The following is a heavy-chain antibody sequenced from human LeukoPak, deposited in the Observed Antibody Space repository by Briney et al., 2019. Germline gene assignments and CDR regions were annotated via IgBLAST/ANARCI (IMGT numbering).Heavy chain of an antibody. CDR3: ARGYDYVWGSYLLAPYYFDY. CDR1: GFTFSSYS. CDR2: ISSSSYI. D-gene: IGHD3-16*01. V-gene: IGHV3-21*01. Sequence: PGGSLRLSCAVSGFTFSSYSMNWVRQAPGKGLEWVSSISSSSYIYYADSVKGRFTISRDNAKNSLYLQMNSLRAEDTAVYYCARGYDYVWGSYLLAPYYFDYWGQGTLVTVSS. J-gene: IGHJ4*02.